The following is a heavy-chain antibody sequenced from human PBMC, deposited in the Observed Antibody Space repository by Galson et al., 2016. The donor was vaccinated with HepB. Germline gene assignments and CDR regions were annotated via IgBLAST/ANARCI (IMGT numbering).Heavy chain of an antibody. CDR1: GDSVSSNSAG. Sequence: CAISGDSVSSNSAGWNWIRQSPSRGLEWLGRTFYRSNWQNDYAESVKSRISINQDTSKNQFSLQLNSETPEDTAVYYCARSYLLGRGFGWWGQGTLVTVSS. CDR2: TFYRSNWQN. V-gene: IGHV6-1*01. J-gene: IGHJ4*02. D-gene: IGHD7-27*01. CDR3: ARSYLLGRGFGW.